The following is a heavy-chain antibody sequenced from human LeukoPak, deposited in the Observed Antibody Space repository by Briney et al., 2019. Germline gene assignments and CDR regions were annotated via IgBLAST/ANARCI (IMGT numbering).Heavy chain of an antibody. CDR2: INSDGSST. CDR1: GFTFSSYW. D-gene: IGHD3-10*01. Sequence: GGSLRLSCTTSGFTFSSYWMHWVRHAPGKGLVWVSRINSDGSSTTYADSVKGRFTISRDNAKNTLYLQMNSLRAEDTAMYYCATVWFGEFTFDYWGQGTLVTVSS. CDR3: ATVWFGEFTFDY. J-gene: IGHJ4*02. V-gene: IGHV3-74*01.